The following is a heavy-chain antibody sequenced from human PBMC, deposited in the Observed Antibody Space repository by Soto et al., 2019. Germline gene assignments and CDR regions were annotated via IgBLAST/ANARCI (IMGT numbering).Heavy chain of an antibody. CDR2: ICGYNGDT. CDR1: GYPFTRYS. V-gene: IGHV1-18*04. D-gene: IGHD3-3*01. J-gene: IGHJ6*02. Sequence: ASVKVSCKASGYPFTRYSIRWVRQAPGQGLEWMGWICGYNGDTEYSKNFQGRLTMTIDTSTTTASMELRSLRSDDTAVYYCARASLTIFGAPYGMDVWGQGTSVTVSS. CDR3: ARASLTIFGAPYGMDV.